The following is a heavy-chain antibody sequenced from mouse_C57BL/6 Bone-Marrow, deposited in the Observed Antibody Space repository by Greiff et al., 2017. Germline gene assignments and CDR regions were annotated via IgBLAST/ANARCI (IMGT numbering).Heavy chain of an antibody. V-gene: IGHV1-55*01. CDR3: ARSDYGNYSYYFDY. CDR1: GYTFTSYW. CDR2: ISPGSGST. Sequence: QVQLQQPGAELVKPGASVKMSCKASGYTFTSYWITWVKQRPGQGLEWIGDISPGSGSTNYNEKFKSKATLTVDTSSSTAYMQLSSLTSEDSAVYYCARSDYGNYSYYFDYWGQGTTLTVSS. J-gene: IGHJ2*01. D-gene: IGHD2-1*01.